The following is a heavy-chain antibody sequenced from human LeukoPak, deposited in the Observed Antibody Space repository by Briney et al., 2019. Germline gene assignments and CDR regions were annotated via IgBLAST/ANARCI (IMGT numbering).Heavy chain of an antibody. CDR3: AREEGATRFYYFDY. Sequence: SETLSLTCTVSGGSISSGGYYWSWIRQHPGKGLEWIGYIYYSGSTYYNPSLKSRVTISVDTSKNQFSLKLSSVTAADTAVYYCAREEGATRFYYFDYWGQGTLVTVSS. D-gene: IGHD1-26*01. V-gene: IGHV4-31*03. J-gene: IGHJ4*02. CDR2: IYYSGST. CDR1: GGSISSGGYY.